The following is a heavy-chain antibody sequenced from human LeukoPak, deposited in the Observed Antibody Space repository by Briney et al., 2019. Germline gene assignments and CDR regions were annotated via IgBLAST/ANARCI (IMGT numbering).Heavy chain of an antibody. CDR3: ARSPRITIFGVVIPTWGPVYGMDV. D-gene: IGHD3-3*01. Sequence: ASVTVSCKASGYTFTGYYMHWVRQAPGQGLEWMGWINPNSGGTNYAQKFQGWATMTRDTSISTAYMELSRLRSDDTAVYYCARSPRITIFGVVIPTWGPVYGMDVWGQGTTVTVSS. CDR1: GYTFTGYY. CDR2: INPNSGGT. J-gene: IGHJ6*02. V-gene: IGHV1-2*04.